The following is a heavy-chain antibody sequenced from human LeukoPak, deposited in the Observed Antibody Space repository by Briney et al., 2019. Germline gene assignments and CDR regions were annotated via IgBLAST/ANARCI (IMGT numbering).Heavy chain of an antibody. CDR2: IIPIFGTA. CDR3: ARVRGGSYYNWFDA. D-gene: IGHD1-26*01. V-gene: IGHV1-69*13. Sequence: ASVKVSCKASGGTFSSYAISWVRQAPGQGLEWMGGIIPIFGTANYAQKFQGRVTITADESTSTAYMELSSLRSEDTAVYYCARVRGGSYYNWFDAWGQGTLVTVSS. J-gene: IGHJ5*02. CDR1: GGTFSSYA.